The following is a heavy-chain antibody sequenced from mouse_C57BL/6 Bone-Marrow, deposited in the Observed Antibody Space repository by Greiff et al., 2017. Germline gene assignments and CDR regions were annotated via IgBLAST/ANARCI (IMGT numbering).Heavy chain of an antibody. Sequence: QVQLQQPGAELVMPGASVKLSCKASGYTFTSYWMHWVKQRPGQGLAWVGEIDPSDSYTNYNQKFKGKSTLTVDKYSSTAYMQLSSLTSEDSAVYYCAREPDYEYDNYAMDYWGQGTSVTVSS. V-gene: IGHV1-69*01. CDR1: GYTFTSYW. J-gene: IGHJ4*01. CDR3: AREPDYEYDNYAMDY. CDR2: IDPSDSYT. D-gene: IGHD2-4*01.